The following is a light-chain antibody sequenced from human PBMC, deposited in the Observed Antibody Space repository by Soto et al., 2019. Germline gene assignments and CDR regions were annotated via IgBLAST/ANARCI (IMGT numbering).Light chain of an antibody. V-gene: IGKV1-27*01. CDR2: AAS. CDR3: QKYNSAQWT. J-gene: IGKJ1*01. CDR1: QGISNY. Sequence: DIQMTQSPSSLSPSVGDRVTITCRPSQGISNYLAWYQQKPGKVPKLLIYAASTLQSGVPSRFSGSGSGTDFTLTISSLQPEDVATYYCQKYNSAQWTFGQGTKVEIK.